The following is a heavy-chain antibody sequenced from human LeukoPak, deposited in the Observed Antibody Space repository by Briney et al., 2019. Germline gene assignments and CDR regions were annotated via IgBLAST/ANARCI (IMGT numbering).Heavy chain of an antibody. Sequence: PGGSLRLSCAASGFTFSSYEMHWIRQAPGKGLVWVARMNGDGSSTDYADSVKGRFTISRDYAKNTLYLQMNSLRVEDTAMYYCAKDRSPGWFDPWGQGTLVTVSS. V-gene: IGHV3-74*01. J-gene: IGHJ5*02. CDR2: MNGDGSST. CDR3: AKDRSPGWFDP. D-gene: IGHD6-13*01. CDR1: GFTFSSYE.